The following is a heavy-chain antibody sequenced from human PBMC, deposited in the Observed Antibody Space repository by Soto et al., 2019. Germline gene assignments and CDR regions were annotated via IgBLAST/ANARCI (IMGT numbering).Heavy chain of an antibody. CDR3: ARDHCSGGSCLNWFDP. Sequence: TLSLTCTVSGGTIISGGYYWSWIRKHPGKGLEWIGYIYYSGSTYYNPSLKSRVTISVDTSKNQFSLKLSSVTAADTAVYYCARDHCSGGSCLNWFDPWGQGTLVTVSS. CDR2: IYYSGST. CDR1: GGTIISGGYY. V-gene: IGHV4-31*03. D-gene: IGHD2-15*01. J-gene: IGHJ5*02.